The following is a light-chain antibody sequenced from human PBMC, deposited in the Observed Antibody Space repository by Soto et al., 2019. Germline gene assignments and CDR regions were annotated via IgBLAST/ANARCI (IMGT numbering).Light chain of an antibody. J-gene: IGLJ1*01. CDR1: SSDVGGYNY. Sequence: SVLTQPRSVSGSTGQSVTISCTGTSSDVGGYNYVSWYQQHPGKAPKLMIYDVSKRPSGVPDRFSGSKSGNTASLTISGLQAEDEADYYCCSYAGSYTFEVFGTGTKVTVL. V-gene: IGLV2-11*01. CDR3: CSYAGSYTFEV. CDR2: DVS.